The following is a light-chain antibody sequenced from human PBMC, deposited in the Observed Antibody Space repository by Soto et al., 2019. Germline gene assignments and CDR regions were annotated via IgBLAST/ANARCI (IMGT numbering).Light chain of an antibody. V-gene: IGKV3-11*01. CDR2: DAS. Sequence: IGLTQCACTLALSPGDRATLSCRASQSFXSYLVWYQQKPGQAPRVLXYDASNRATGIPARLSGSGSGTAFTLTISSLDPEYSAAYYCQQRSNGPSTFGQGTRLEIK. CDR1: QSFXSY. CDR3: QQRSNGPST. J-gene: IGKJ5*01.